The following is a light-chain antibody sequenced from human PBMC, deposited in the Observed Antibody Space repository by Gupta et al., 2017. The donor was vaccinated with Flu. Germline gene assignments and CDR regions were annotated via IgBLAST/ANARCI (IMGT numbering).Light chain of an antibody. CDR2: VNSDGSH. Sequence: QPVLPPSPSASASLGASVKLTCTLSSRHTTSPIAWHQQRPEKGPHFLMRVNSDGSHSKGDGIPDRFSGSSSGAERYLTISSRQSDDEDDYHCQTWGDGTHVFGGGTKVTVL. CDR3: QTWGDGTHV. J-gene: IGLJ3*02. CDR1: SRHTTSP. V-gene: IGLV4-69*01.